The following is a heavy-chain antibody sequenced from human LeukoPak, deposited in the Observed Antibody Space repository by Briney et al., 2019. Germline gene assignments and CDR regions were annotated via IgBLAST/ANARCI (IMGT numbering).Heavy chain of an antibody. J-gene: IGHJ4*02. CDR2: SNSDGSST. CDR3: ARDLSGYDLDTFDY. CDR1: GFTFSSYW. V-gene: IGHV3-74*01. D-gene: IGHD5-12*01. Sequence: GGSLRLSCGASGFTFSSYWMHWVRQAPWKGLVWVSRSNSDGSSTSYADSVKGRFTISRDNAKNTLYLQMNSLRAEDTAVYYCARDLSGYDLDTFDYWGQGTLVTVSS.